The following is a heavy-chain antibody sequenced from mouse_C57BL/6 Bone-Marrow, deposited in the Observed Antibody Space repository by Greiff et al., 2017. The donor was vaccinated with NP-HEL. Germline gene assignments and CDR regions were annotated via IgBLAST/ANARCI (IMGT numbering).Heavy chain of an antibody. Sequence: VQLQQSGPELVKPGASVKISCKASGYTFTDYYINWVKQRPGQGLEWIGWIYPGSGNTKYNEKFKGKATLTVDTSSSTAYMQRSSLTSEDSAVYFCARDYGSSYEGGYFDYWGQGTTLTVSS. J-gene: IGHJ2*01. CDR1: GYTFTDYY. CDR2: IYPGSGNT. CDR3: ARDYGSSYEGGYFDY. V-gene: IGHV1-84*01. D-gene: IGHD1-1*01.